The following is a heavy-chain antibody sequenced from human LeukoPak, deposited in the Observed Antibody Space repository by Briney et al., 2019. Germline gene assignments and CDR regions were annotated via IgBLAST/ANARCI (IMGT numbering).Heavy chain of an antibody. CDR2: IYPGDSDT. CDR1: GYSYTPYW. V-gene: IGHV5-51*01. J-gene: IGHJ4*02. D-gene: IGHD3-22*01. Sequence: GESLKISCTSSGYSYTPYWIGWVRQMPGKGMEWMGLIYPGDSDTRYSPSFQGQVTISADKSISTAYLQWSSLKASDTAMYYCARQDYYDSSYYYLVWGQGTLVTVSS. CDR3: ARQDYYDSSYYYLV.